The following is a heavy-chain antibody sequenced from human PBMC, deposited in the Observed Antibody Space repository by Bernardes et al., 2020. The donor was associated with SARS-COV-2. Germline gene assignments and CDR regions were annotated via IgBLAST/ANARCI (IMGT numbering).Heavy chain of an antibody. D-gene: IGHD4-17*01. CDR2: IGTAGDT. Sequence: VGSLRLSCAASGFTFSSYDMHWVRQATGKGLEWVSAIGTAGDTYYPGSVKGRFTISRENAKNSLYLQMNSLRAGDTAVYYCAREYGDYSFDYWGQGTLVTVSS. CDR3: AREYGDYSFDY. CDR1: GFTFSSYD. V-gene: IGHV3-13*04. J-gene: IGHJ4*02.